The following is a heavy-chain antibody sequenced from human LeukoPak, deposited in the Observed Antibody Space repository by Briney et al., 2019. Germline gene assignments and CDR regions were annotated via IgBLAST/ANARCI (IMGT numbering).Heavy chain of an antibody. CDR2: FSPFNGKT. CDR3: ARMIFDFWSGLKGYFDY. V-gene: IGHV1-18*01. J-gene: IGHJ4*02. D-gene: IGHD3-3*01. CDR1: GYTFSSYG. Sequence: GASVKVSCKTSGYTFSSYGISWVRQAPGQGLEWMGWFSPFNGKTKYAQNLQGRVTMTTDTSTSTAYLELRSLRSDDTAVYYCARMIFDFWSGLKGYFDYCGQGTLVTVSS.